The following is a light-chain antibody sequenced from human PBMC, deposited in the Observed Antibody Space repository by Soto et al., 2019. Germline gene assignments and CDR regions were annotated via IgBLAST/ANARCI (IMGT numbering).Light chain of an antibody. V-gene: IGLV2-14*01. CDR2: DVT. CDR1: SRDIGDNNS. Sequence: QSVLTQPPSASGSPGQSITISCTGTSRDIGDNNSVSWYQQHPGKAPKLMIFDVTHRPSGISNRFSGSKSGNTASLTISGLQAEDEADYYCSSYTSSSTLYVFGTGTKLTVL. J-gene: IGLJ1*01. CDR3: SSYTSSSTLYV.